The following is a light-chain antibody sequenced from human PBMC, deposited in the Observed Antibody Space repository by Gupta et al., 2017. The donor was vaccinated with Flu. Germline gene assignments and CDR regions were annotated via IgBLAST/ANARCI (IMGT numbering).Light chain of an antibody. CDR3: RQSRQTPYT. CDR1: QSLVQSDGNSY. Sequence: DIVMTQYPLSLAVTPGQPASISCRSNQSLVQSDGNSYLDWYQQRPGQSPQLLIYLGSNRAPGVPDRFSGSGSGTDFTLKISRVEADDIGIYYCRQSRQTPYTFGRGTKMQI. J-gene: IGKJ2*01. V-gene: IGKV2-28*01. CDR2: LGS.